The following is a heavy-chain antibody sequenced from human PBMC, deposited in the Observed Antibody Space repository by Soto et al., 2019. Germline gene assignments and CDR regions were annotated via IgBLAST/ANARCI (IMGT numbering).Heavy chain of an antibody. Sequence: PSETLSLTCAVYGGSFSGYYWSWIRQPPGKGLEWIGEINHSGSTNYNPSLKSRVTISVDTSKNQFSLKLSSVTAADTAVYYCATASDIVVVPAAKGGHAFDIWGQGTMVTVSS. CDR1: GGSFSGYY. CDR2: INHSGST. J-gene: IGHJ3*02. CDR3: ATASDIVVVPAAKGGHAFDI. D-gene: IGHD2-2*01. V-gene: IGHV4-34*01.